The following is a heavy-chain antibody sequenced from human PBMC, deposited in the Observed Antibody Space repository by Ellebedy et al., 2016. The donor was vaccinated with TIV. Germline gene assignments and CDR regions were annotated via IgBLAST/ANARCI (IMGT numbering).Heavy chain of an antibody. CDR2: IYYSGFT. CDR1: GGSMRSGPYC. Sequence: SETLSLXCAVSGGSMRSGPYCWSWIRQPPGKGLEWVGYIYYSGFTNYNPSLKSRVTIAVDTYRNQFSLKLRSVTAADTAVYYCARHRKNDILTGYDYWGQGLLVTVSS. CDR3: ARHRKNDILTGYDY. J-gene: IGHJ4*02. V-gene: IGHV4-61*01. D-gene: IGHD3-9*01.